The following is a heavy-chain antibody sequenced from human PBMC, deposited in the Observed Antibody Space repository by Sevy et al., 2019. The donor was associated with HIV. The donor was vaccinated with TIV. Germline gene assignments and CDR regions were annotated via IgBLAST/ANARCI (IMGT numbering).Heavy chain of an antibody. CDR2: INTNTGNP. J-gene: IGHJ6*02. CDR1: GYTFTSYA. Sequence: ASVKVSCKASGYTFTSYAMNWVRQAPGQGLEWMGWINTNTGNPTYAQGLTGRFVFPLDTSVSTAYLQISSLKAEDTAVYYCARRNAARVYYYYGMDVWGQGTTVTVSS. V-gene: IGHV7-4-1*02. CDR3: ARRNAARVYYYYGMDV. D-gene: IGHD6-6*01.